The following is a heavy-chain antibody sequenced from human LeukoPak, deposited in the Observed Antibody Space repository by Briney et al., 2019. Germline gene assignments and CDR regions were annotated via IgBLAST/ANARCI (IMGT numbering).Heavy chain of an antibody. CDR2: IYYGAST. Sequence: SSPSLSPVCTLAAGSISSSSYYWAWIRQPPGKGLGCIGSIYYGASTYYVPSLKSRVTISVDTSKNQFSLKLSSVTAADTTVYHCARRPLYSSGSDYWGQGTLVTVSS. CDR3: ARRPLYSSGSDY. D-gene: IGHD6-19*01. J-gene: IGHJ4*02. CDR1: AGSISSSSYY. V-gene: IGHV4-39*01.